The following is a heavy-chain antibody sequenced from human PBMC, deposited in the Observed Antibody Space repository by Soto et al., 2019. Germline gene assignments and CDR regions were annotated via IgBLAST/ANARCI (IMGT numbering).Heavy chain of an antibody. Sequence: SETLSLTCTVSGDSITVSYWSWIRHPPGKTLEWIGYIYHSGTTTYNPSLKSRVSISVGTSKNQFSLRLTSVIAADTAVYYCARDMPYAAGSLAGCDYWGQGILVTVSS. D-gene: IGHD1-26*01. V-gene: IGHV4-59*01. CDR3: ARDMPYAAGSLAGCDY. CDR2: IYHSGTT. J-gene: IGHJ4*02. CDR1: GDSITVSY.